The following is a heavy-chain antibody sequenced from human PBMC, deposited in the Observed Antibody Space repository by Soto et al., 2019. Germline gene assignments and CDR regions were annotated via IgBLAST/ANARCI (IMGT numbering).Heavy chain of an antibody. V-gene: IGHV4-30-4*01. CDR3: ARAVDYSNVGDY. J-gene: IGHJ4*02. CDR2: IYYSGST. Sequence: PSETLSLTCTVSGGSISSGDYYWSWIRQPPGKGLEWIGYIYYSGSTYYNPSLKSRVTISVDTSKNQFSLKLSSVTAADTAVYFCARAVDYSNVGDYWGQGTLVTGSS. D-gene: IGHD4-4*01. CDR1: GGSISSGDYY.